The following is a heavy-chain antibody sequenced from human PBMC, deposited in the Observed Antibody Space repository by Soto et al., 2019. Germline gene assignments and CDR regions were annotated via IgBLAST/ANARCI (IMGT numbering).Heavy chain of an antibody. CDR2: ISFSGDNT. CDR1: GFTFSNHA. D-gene: IGHD3-3*01. V-gene: IGHV3-23*01. J-gene: IGHJ4*02. Sequence: EVHLLESGGGLVQPGGSLRLSCAASGFTFSNHAMSWVRQTPGEGLEWVSGISFSGDNTNYADSVRGRFTVSRDNSKSTMYQQMNGLRAEDMAVHYSAKRLTLFGRNKLSPDADYWGQGPLVTASS. CDR3: AKRLTLFGRNKLSPDADY.